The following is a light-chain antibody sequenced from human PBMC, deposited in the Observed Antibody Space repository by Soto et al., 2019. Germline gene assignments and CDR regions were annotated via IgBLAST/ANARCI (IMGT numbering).Light chain of an antibody. V-gene: IGLV2-14*01. CDR3: SSYTSSSLVV. Sequence: QSALTQPASVSGSPGQSITISCTGTSSDVGGYNYVSWYQKHPGKAPKLMIYDVSNRPSGVSNRFSGSKSGNTASLTISGLQAEDEADYYCSSYTSSSLVVFGGGTKLPVL. CDR2: DVS. CDR1: SSDVGGYNY. J-gene: IGLJ2*01.